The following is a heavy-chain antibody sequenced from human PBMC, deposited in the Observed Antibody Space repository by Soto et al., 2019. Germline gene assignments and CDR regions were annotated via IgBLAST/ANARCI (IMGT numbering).Heavy chain of an antibody. V-gene: IGHV3-64*01. D-gene: IGHD1-26*01. CDR2: INSNGGNT. J-gene: IGHJ4*02. Sequence: GGSLRLSCAASGFTFSSFTVHWVRQAPGKGLEFVSAINSNGGNTYYANSVKGRFTISRDNSKNTLSLQMGSLRDDDMAVYYCARERVGAIDYWGQGT. CDR3: ARERVGAIDY. CDR1: GFTFSSFT.